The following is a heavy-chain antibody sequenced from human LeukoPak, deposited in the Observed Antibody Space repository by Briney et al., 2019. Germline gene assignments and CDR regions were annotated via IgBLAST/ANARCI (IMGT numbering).Heavy chain of an antibody. Sequence: SETLSLTCTVSGGSISSYYWSWIRQPPGKGLESIGYIYYSGSTNYNPSLKSRVTISLDTSKNQFSLKLSSVTAADTAVYYCARDPRIYGSGFDYWGQGTLVTVSS. CDR3: ARDPRIYGSGFDY. CDR2: IYYSGST. V-gene: IGHV4-59*01. D-gene: IGHD3-10*01. CDR1: GGSISSYY. J-gene: IGHJ4*02.